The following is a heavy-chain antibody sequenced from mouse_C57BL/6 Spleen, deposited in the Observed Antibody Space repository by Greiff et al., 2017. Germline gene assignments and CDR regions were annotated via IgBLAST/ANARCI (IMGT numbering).Heavy chain of an antibody. V-gene: IGHV1-64*01. CDR1: GYTFTSYW. CDR2: IHPNSGST. Sequence: VQLQQPGAELVKPGASVKLSCKASGYTFTSYWMHWVKQRPGQGLEWIGMIHPNSGSTNYNEKFKSKATLTVDKSSSTAYMQLSSLTSEDSAVYYCAKTITTVVAHYYAMDYWGQGTSVTVSS. CDR3: AKTITTVVAHYYAMDY. D-gene: IGHD1-1*01. J-gene: IGHJ4*01.